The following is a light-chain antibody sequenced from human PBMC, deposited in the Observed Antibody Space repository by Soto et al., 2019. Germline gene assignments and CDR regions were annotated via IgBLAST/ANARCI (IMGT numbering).Light chain of an antibody. CDR3: QQYGSSPWT. CDR2: AAS. J-gene: IGKJ1*01. Sequence: EIVLTQSPGTLSLSPGEIATLSCRASQSVSSSYLVWHQQKPGQAPRLLIYAASRRATGIPDRFSGSGSGTDFTLTISRLEPEDVALYYCQQYGSSPWTFGQGTKVDI. V-gene: IGKV3-20*01. CDR1: QSVSSSY.